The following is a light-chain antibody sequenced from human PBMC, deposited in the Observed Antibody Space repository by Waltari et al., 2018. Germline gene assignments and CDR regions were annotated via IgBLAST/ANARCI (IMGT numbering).Light chain of an antibody. V-gene: IGLV2-14*01. Sequence: QSALTQPASVSGSPGHAITIPCTRTSSDVGCYNYFSCHHRHPGKAPKFMMYDVSERPSGVSMRFSGAKSGNTASLTISGLQAEDEADYDCNSYAGSSAWVFGGGTKLTVL. CDR1: SSDVGCYNY. CDR3: NSYAGSSAWV. J-gene: IGLJ3*02. CDR2: DVS.